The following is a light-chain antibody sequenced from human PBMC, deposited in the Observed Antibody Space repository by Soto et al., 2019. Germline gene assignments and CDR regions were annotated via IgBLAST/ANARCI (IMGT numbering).Light chain of an antibody. V-gene: IGKV1-12*01. J-gene: IGKJ3*01. CDR1: QGLSSW. CDR2: ATS. CDR3: QHTGV. Sequence: DIQMTQSPSSVSASVGDTVTITCRASQGLSSWLAWHQQKPGKAPELLIFATSSLQGGVPSRFSGSGSGTDFTLTISSLQPEDFATYYCQHTGVFGPGTKVDI.